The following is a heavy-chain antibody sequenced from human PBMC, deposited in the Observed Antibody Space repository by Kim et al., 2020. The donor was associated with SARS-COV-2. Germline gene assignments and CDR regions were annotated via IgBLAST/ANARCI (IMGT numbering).Heavy chain of an antibody. V-gene: IGHV1-69*13. CDR2: IIPIFGTA. D-gene: IGHD6-13*01. Sequence: SVKVSCKASGGTFSSYAISWVRQAPGQGLEWMGGIIPIFGTANYAQKFQGRVTITADESTSTAYMELSSLRSEDTAVYYCARDSTIWRIAAAGTGYWGQGTLVTVSS. J-gene: IGHJ4*02. CDR1: GGTFSSYA. CDR3: ARDSTIWRIAAAGTGY.